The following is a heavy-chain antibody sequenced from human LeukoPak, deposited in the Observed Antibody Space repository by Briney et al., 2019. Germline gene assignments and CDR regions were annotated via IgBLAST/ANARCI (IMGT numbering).Heavy chain of an antibody. J-gene: IGHJ4*02. CDR1: GLTFGGFA. CDR2: IRSKTYGETT. Sequence: GGSLRLSCTASGLTFGGFAMSWFRQAPGRGLEWVGFIRSKTYGETTEYAASVKGRFTISRDDSKSIAYLQMNSLKTEDTAVYFCTSFCGGDCFSTASYWGQGTLVTVSS. D-gene: IGHD2-21*02. V-gene: IGHV3-49*03. CDR3: TSFCGGDCFSTASY.